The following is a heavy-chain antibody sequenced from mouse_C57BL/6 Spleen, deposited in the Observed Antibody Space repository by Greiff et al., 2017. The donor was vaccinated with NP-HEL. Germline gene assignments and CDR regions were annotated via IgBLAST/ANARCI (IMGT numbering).Heavy chain of an antibody. J-gene: IGHJ2*01. CDR3: TRASYYYGSSFDY. V-gene: IGHV5-9-1*02. D-gene: IGHD1-1*01. CDR2: ISSGGDYI. CDR1: GFTFSSYA. Sequence: DVMLVESGEGLVKPGGSLKLSCAASGFTFSSYAMSWVRQTPEKRLEWVAYISSGGDYIYYADTVKGRFTISRDNARNTLYLQMSSLKSEDTAMYYCTRASYYYGSSFDYWGQGTTLTVSS.